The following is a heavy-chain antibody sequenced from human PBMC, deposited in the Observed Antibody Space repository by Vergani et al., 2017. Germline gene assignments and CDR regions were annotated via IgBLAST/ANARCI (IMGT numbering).Heavy chain of an antibody. J-gene: IGHJ3*02. Sequence: EAQLAESGGGLVQPGGSLRLSCAASGFTFSDYEMNWVRQAPGKGLEWVSFISSSSSYIYYADSVKGRFTISRDNAKNSLYLQMNSLRAEDTAVYYCAILLTQGTGGYDSSGNGAFDIWGQGTMVTVSS. D-gene: IGHD3-22*01. CDR1: GFTFSDYE. CDR2: ISSSSSYI. V-gene: IGHV3-48*03. CDR3: AILLTQGTGGYDSSGNGAFDI.